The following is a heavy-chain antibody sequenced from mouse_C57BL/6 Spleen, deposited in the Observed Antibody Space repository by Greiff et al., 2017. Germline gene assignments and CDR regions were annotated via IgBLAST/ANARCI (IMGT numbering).Heavy chain of an antibody. J-gene: IGHJ3*01. V-gene: IGHV1-80*01. CDR2: IYPGDGDT. D-gene: IGHD1-1*01. Sequence: VQLQQSGAELVKPGASVKISCKASGYAFSSYWMNWVKQRPGKGLEWIGQIYPGDGDTNYNGKFKGKATLTADKSSSTAYMQLSSLTSEDSAVYFCARLNYYGAWFAYWGQGTLVTVSA. CDR1: GYAFSSYW. CDR3: ARLNYYGAWFAY.